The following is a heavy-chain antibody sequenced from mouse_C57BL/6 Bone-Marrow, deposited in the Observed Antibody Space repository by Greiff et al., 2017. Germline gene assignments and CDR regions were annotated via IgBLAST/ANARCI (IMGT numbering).Heavy chain of an antibody. Sequence: EVMLVESGGGLVQPGGSLKLSCAASGFTFSDYYMYWVRQTPEKRLEWVAYISNGGGSTYYPDTVKGRFTISRDNAKNTLYLQMSRLKSEDTAMYYCARGGYYEVYYAMDYWGQGTSVTVSS. J-gene: IGHJ4*01. CDR2: ISNGGGST. D-gene: IGHD2-3*01. V-gene: IGHV5-12*01. CDR1: GFTFSDYY. CDR3: ARGGYYEVYYAMDY.